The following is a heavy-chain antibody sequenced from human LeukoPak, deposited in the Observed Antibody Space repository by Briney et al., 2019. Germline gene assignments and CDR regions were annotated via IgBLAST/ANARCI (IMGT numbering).Heavy chain of an antibody. D-gene: IGHD2-21*02. J-gene: IGHJ1*01. V-gene: IGHV4-59*01. Sequence: SETLSLTCTVSGGSISSYYWSWIRQPPGKGQEWIGYIYYSGSTNYNPSLKSRVTISVDTSKNQFSLKLSSVTAADTAVYYCARWARGVTAATEYFQHWGQGTLVTVSS. CDR2: IYYSGST. CDR1: GGSISSYY. CDR3: ARWARGVTAATEYFQH.